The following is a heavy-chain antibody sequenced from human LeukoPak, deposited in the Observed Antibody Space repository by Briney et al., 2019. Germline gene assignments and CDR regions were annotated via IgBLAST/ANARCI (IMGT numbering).Heavy chain of an antibody. D-gene: IGHD1-1*01. Sequence: GGSLRLSCAASGFTFSSYAMSWVRQAPGKGLEWVANIKQDGSEKYYVDSVKGRFTISRDNAKNSLYLQMNSLRAEDTAVYYCARRAGTTGNYWGQGTLVTVSS. CDR3: ARRAGTTGNY. CDR2: IKQDGSEK. V-gene: IGHV3-7*01. J-gene: IGHJ4*02. CDR1: GFTFSSYA.